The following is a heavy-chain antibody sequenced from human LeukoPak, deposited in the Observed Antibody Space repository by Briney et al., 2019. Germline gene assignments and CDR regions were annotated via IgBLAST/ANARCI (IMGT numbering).Heavy chain of an antibody. V-gene: IGHV4-38-2*01. CDR3: ARASGSYGSGSYYYYGMDV. Sequence: PSETLSLTCAVSGYSISSGYYWGWIRQPPGKGLEWIGSIFHSGSTYYNPSLKSRVNMSVDTSKSQISLKLSSVTAADTAVYYCARASGSYGSGSYYYYGMDVWGKGTTVTVS. J-gene: IGHJ6*04. CDR2: IFHSGST. CDR1: GYSISSGYY. D-gene: IGHD3-10*01.